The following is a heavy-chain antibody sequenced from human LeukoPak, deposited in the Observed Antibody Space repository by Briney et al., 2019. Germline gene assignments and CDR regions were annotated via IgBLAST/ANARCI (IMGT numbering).Heavy chain of an antibody. Sequence: SVKVSCEASGGTFSGYAISWVRQAPRQGLEWMGGIIPIFGTANYAQKFQGRVTITTDESTSTAYMELSSLRSEDTAVYYCARVGGYSYGHFYYWGQGTLVTVSS. V-gene: IGHV1-69*05. D-gene: IGHD5-18*01. CDR1: GGTFSGYA. CDR2: IIPIFGTA. CDR3: ARVGGYSYGHFYY. J-gene: IGHJ4*02.